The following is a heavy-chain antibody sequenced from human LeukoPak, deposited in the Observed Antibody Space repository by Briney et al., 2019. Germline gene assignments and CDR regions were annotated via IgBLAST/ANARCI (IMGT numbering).Heavy chain of an antibody. D-gene: IGHD6-6*01. J-gene: IGHJ4*02. CDR3: ARTITAGRYNDY. CDR2: IYYSGST. Sequence: PSGTLSLTCTVSGGSISNHYWSWIRQPPGKGLEWIGYIYYSGSTNYNPSLKSRVTISVDTTNNQFSLKLSSVTAADTAVYYCARTITAGRYNDYWGQGTLVTVSS. CDR1: GGSISNHY. V-gene: IGHV4-59*11.